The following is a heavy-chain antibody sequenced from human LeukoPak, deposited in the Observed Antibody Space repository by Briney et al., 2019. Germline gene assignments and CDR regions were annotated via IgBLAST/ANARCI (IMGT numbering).Heavy chain of an antibody. CDR3: ARRRDYDSSGYYHNWFDP. D-gene: IGHD3-22*01. Sequence: ASVKVSCKASGYTFTSYGISWVRQAPGQGLEWMGWISACNGNTNYAQKLQGRVTMTTDTSTSTAYMELRSLRSDDTAVYYCARRRDYDSSGYYHNWFDPWGQGTLVTVSS. CDR2: ISACNGNT. CDR1: GYTFTSYG. J-gene: IGHJ5*02. V-gene: IGHV1-18*01.